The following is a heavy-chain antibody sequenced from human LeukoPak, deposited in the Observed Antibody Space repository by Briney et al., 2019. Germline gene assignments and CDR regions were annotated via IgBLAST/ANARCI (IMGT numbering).Heavy chain of an antibody. CDR3: ARSDVLYSDYED. CDR2: MYDSENI. Sequence: PSETLSLTCTVSGGSISGDYWNWIRQPPGKGLEWIGHMYDSENINYNPSLKSRVTISLDTSKNQFSLKLTSVTAADTGIYYCARSDVLYSDYEDWGQGTLVTVSP. CDR1: GGSISGDY. J-gene: IGHJ4*02. V-gene: IGHV4-59*01. D-gene: IGHD5-12*01.